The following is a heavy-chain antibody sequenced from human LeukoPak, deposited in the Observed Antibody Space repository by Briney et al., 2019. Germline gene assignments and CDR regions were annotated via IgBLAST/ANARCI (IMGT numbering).Heavy chain of an antibody. J-gene: IGHJ4*02. D-gene: IGHD3-22*01. CDR3: ARGLTYYYDRSGFSPFDH. CDR1: GGSISSYY. Sequence: SETLSLTCTVSGGSISSYYRSWIRQPPGKGLEWIGYIYYSGSTNYNPSLKSRVTISVDTSKNQFSLKLSSVTAADTAVYYCARGLTYYYDRSGFSPFDHWGQGTLVTVSS. V-gene: IGHV4-59*01. CDR2: IYYSGST.